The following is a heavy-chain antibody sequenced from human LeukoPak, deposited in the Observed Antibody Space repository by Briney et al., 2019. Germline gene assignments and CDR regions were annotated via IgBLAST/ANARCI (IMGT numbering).Heavy chain of an antibody. CDR3: SPRDI. Sequence: PGGSLRLSCAASGFTLSHVWMSWVRQAPGKGLEWVGHIKNKDQGGTTDYAAPVKGRFTISRDDSKNTLYLQMNSLQTEDTAIYYCSPRDIWGQGTLVTVSS. CDR1: GFTLSHVW. D-gene: IGHD5-24*01. J-gene: IGHJ4*02. CDR2: IKNKDQGGTT. V-gene: IGHV3-15*01.